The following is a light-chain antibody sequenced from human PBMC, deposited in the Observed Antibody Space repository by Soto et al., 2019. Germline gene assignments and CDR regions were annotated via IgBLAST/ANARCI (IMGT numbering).Light chain of an antibody. J-gene: IGKJ1*01. Sequence: EIVVTQSPSTLSVSPGSRVTLSCRASQSVSSSLAWYEQRPGQAPRLLIYDTSTRAAGIAARLSGSGSGTEFTLTISRMQPEDFAVYYCQQYGSSGTFGQGTKVDIK. CDR3: QQYGSSGT. V-gene: IGKV3-15*01. CDR2: DTS. CDR1: QSVSSS.